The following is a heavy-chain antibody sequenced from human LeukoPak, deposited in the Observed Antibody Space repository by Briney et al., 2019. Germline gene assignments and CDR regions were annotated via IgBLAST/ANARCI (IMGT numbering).Heavy chain of an antibody. Sequence: PSETLSLTCTVSGGSLSSYYWSWIRQPPGKGLEWLGYIYYSGSTNYNPSLKSRVTISVDTSKNHFSLKLSSVTAADTAVYYCARHGFRGDGYNWAANWFDPWGQGTLVTVSS. J-gene: IGHJ5*02. D-gene: IGHD5-24*01. CDR3: ARHGFRGDGYNWAANWFDP. V-gene: IGHV4-59*08. CDR2: IYYSGST. CDR1: GGSLSSYY.